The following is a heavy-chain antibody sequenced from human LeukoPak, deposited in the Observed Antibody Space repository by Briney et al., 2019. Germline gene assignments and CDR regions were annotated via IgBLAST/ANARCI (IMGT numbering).Heavy chain of an antibody. V-gene: IGHV3-23*01. Sequence: GGSLRLSCAASGFTFNSYAMSWVRQAPGKGLEWVSAISGSGGSTYYADSVKGRFTISRDNSKNTLYLQMHSLRAEDTAVYYCAKDLVWFGELFNYGDYWGQGTLVTVSS. CDR3: AKDLVWFGELFNYGDY. CDR1: GFTFNSYA. CDR2: ISGSGGST. J-gene: IGHJ4*02. D-gene: IGHD3-10*01.